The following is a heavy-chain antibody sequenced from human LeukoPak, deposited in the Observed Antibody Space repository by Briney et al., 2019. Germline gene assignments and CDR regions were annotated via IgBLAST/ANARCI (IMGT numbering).Heavy chain of an antibody. J-gene: IGHJ4*02. CDR1: GFTFSSHL. V-gene: IGHV3-74*01. CDR3: VRNFATGD. CDR2: IKGDGTAP. Sequence: GGSLRLSCAASGFTFSSHLMHWVRQAQGTGLGWVSSIKGDGTAPNYADSVKGRFTISRDNAKSTLYLQMSSLRVEDTAVYHCVRNFATGDWGQGTLVTVSS. D-gene: IGHD1-14*01.